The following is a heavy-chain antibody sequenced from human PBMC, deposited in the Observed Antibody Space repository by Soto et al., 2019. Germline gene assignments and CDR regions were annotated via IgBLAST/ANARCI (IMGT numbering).Heavy chain of an antibody. V-gene: IGHV3-23*01. Sequence: GGSLRLSCVASGITFRSRALSWVRQAPGKGLEWVSAISGSGGSTYYADSVKGRFTISRDNSKNTLYLQMNSLRAEDTAVYYCAKAPGASATAYYFDYWGQGTLVTVSS. D-gene: IGHD1-26*01. CDR1: GITFRSRA. J-gene: IGHJ4*02. CDR3: AKAPGASATAYYFDY. CDR2: ISGSGGST.